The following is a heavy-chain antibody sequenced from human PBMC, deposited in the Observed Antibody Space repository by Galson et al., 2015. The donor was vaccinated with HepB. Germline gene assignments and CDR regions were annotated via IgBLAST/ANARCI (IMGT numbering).Heavy chain of an antibody. D-gene: IGHD3-22*01. CDR1: GFTFSSYS. CDR3: AREPYDSSGYSV. V-gene: IGHV3-21*05. Sequence: SLRLSCAASGFTFSSYSMNWVRQAPGKGLEWVSYISSSSSYIYYADSVKGRFTISRDNAKNSLYLQMNSLRAEDTAVYYCAREPYDSSGYSVWGQGTLVTVSS. J-gene: IGHJ4*02. CDR2: ISSSSSYI.